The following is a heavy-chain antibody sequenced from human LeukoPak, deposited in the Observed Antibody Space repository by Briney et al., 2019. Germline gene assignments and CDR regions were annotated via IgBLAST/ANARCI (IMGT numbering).Heavy chain of an antibody. D-gene: IGHD3-10*01. J-gene: IGHJ4*02. V-gene: IGHV3-23*01. CDR3: AKGSDPLRWFGEFNVKLLRPIRHYSFVS. CDR2: ISGSGRTT. Sequence: GGSLRLSCAASGFTFSSCAISWVRQAPGPGLELVSAISGSGRTTYYADSVKGRFTISRDNSKNTLYLQTNSLRAEDTAVYYCAKGSDPLRWFGEFNVKLLRPIRHYSFVSWGQGTLVTVSS. CDR1: GFTFSSCA.